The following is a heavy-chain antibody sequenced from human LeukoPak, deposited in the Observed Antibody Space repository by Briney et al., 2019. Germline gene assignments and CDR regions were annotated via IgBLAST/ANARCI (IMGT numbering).Heavy chain of an antibody. V-gene: IGHV4-30-4*08. CDR3: ARDVSWSYYFDY. CDR2: IYYSGST. Sequence: PSETLSLTCTVSGGSISSGDYYWGWIRQPPGKGLEWIGYIYYSGSTYYNPSLKSRVTISVDTSKNQFSLKLSSVTAADTAVYYCARDVSWSYYFDYWGQGTLVTVSS. D-gene: IGHD6-13*01. CDR1: GGSISSGDYY. J-gene: IGHJ4*02.